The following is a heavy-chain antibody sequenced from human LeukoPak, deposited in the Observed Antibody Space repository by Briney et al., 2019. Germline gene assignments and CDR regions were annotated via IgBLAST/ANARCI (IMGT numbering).Heavy chain of an antibody. CDR3: ARAYNSWFDP. V-gene: IGHV4-59*01. J-gene: IGHJ5*02. CDR2: IYHSGST. CDR1: GGSISGDY. Sequence: PSETLSLTCTVSGGSISGDYWSWIRQPPGKGLEWIGYIYHSGSTNYNPSLKSRVTISVDTAKNQFSLELTSVTAADTAVYYCARAYNSWFDPWGQGALVTVSS. D-gene: IGHD1-14*01.